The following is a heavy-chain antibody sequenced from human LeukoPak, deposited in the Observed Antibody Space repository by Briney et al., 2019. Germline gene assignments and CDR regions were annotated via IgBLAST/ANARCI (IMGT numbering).Heavy chain of an antibody. Sequence: ASVKVSCKASGGTFSSYAISWVRQAPGQGLEWMGGIIPIFGTANYAQKLQGRVTMTTDTSTSTAYMELRSLRSDDTAVYYCARDWPIDYYDSSGYLRPPFDYWDQGTLVTVSS. J-gene: IGHJ4*02. V-gene: IGHV1-69*05. CDR2: IIPIFGTA. D-gene: IGHD3-22*01. CDR3: ARDWPIDYYDSSGYLRPPFDY. CDR1: GGTFSSYA.